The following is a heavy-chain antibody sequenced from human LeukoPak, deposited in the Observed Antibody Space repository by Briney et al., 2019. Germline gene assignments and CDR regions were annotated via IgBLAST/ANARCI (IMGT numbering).Heavy chain of an antibody. CDR2: ISSAGSSI. Sequence: GGSLRLSCAASGFIVSSNYMTWVRQAPGKGLEWVSYISSAGSSIYYADSVKGRFTISRDNAKNSLFLQMNSLRAEDTAVYYCARLPAYCSSTSCYYDYWGQGTLVTVSS. CDR3: ARLPAYCSSTSCYYDY. D-gene: IGHD2-2*01. J-gene: IGHJ4*02. V-gene: IGHV3-48*04. CDR1: GFIVSSNY.